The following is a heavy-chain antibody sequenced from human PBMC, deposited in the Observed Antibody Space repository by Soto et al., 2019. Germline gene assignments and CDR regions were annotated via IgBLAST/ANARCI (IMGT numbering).Heavy chain of an antibody. CDR3: ARWDDYGASDQYHFDQ. D-gene: IGHD4-17*01. V-gene: IGHV1-18*01. J-gene: IGHJ4*02. CDR1: GYTFTTSG. Sequence: SVEGSCKPSGYTFTTSGISWVRQAPIQVLEWMGWTSIYNGHTEYSPKFLGRVVMTTDTSADTAYLELKSLRPDDAALYYCARWDDYGASDQYHFDQWGQGNLVTGSS. CDR2: TSIYNGHT.